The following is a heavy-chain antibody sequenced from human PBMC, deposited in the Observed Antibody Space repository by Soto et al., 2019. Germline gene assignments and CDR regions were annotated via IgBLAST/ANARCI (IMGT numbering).Heavy chain of an antibody. CDR1: GFTFSSYG. CDR3: ARGKYSSSSLYYYYGMDV. CDR2: IWYDGSNK. Sequence: QVQLVESGGGVVQPGRSLRLSCAASGFTFSSYGMHWVRQAPGKGLEWVAVIWYDGSNKYYADSVKGRFTISRDNSKNTLYLQMNSLRAEDTAVYYCARGKYSSSSLYYYYGMDVWGQGTTVTVSS. V-gene: IGHV3-33*01. D-gene: IGHD6-6*01. J-gene: IGHJ6*02.